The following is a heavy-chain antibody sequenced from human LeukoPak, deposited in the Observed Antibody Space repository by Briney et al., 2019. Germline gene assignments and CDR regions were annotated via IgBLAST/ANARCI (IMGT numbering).Heavy chain of an antibody. V-gene: IGHV3-64*04. CDR1: GFTFSRYA. CDR3: ARVDYSNYVQWFDP. CDR2: ISNNGDST. J-gene: IGHJ5*02. Sequence: PGGSLRLSCSASGFTFSRYAMHWVRQAPGKGLEYVAVISNNGDSTKYADSVKGRFTISRDNAKNSLYLQMNSLRAEDKAVYYCARVDYSNYVQWFDPWGQGTLVTVSS. D-gene: IGHD4-11*01.